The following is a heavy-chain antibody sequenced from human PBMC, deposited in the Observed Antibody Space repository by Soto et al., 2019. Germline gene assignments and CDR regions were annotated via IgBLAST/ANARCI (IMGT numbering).Heavy chain of an antibody. V-gene: IGHV3-74*01. Sequence: GGSLRLSCAASGFTFSSYWMHWVRQAPGKGLVWVSRINSDGSSTSYADSVKGRFTISRDNAKNTLYLQMNSLRAGDTXVYYCASASSSWSPGRGYYYYGMDVWGQGTTVTVSS. D-gene: IGHD6-13*01. J-gene: IGHJ6*02. CDR2: INSDGSST. CDR1: GFTFSSYW. CDR3: ASASSSWSPGRGYYYYGMDV.